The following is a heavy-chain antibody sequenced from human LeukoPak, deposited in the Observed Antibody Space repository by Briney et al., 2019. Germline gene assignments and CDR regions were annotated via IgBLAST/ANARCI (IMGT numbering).Heavy chain of an antibody. J-gene: IGHJ4*02. CDR3: ARFTRTLVRGALVN. CDR2: IGGSGGNT. V-gene: IGHV3-23*01. CDR1: GFTFSTYA. D-gene: IGHD3-10*01. Sequence: PGGSLRLSCAASGFTFSTYAMSWVRQAPGKGLEWVSAIGGSGGNTYYADSVRGRFTISRDDSKNTLHLQMNSLRAEDTAVYYCARFTRTLVRGALVNWGQGTLVTVSS.